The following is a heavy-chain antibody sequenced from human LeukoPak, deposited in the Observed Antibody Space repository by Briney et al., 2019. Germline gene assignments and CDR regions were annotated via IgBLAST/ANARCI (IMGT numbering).Heavy chain of an antibody. V-gene: IGHV3-15*01. CDR3: AKDGIAVAGAFGDY. CDR1: GFTFSNAW. J-gene: IGHJ4*02. Sequence: GGSLRLSRAASGFTFSNAWMSWVRQAPGKGLEWVGRIKSKTDGGTTDYAAPVKGRFTISRDDSKNTLYLQMNSLKTEDTAVYYCAKDGIAVAGAFGDYWGQGTLVTVSS. CDR2: IKSKTDGGTT. D-gene: IGHD6-19*01.